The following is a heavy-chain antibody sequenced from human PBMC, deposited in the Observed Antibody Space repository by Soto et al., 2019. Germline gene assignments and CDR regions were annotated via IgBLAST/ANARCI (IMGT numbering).Heavy chain of an antibody. CDR1: GYTFTSYD. D-gene: IGHD3-3*01. J-gene: IGHJ6*02. Sequence: QVQLVQSGAEVKKPGASVKVSCKASGYTFTSYDINWVRQATGQGLEWMGWMNPNNGNTGYAHKFQGRVTMTRNTSIGTAYMELSSLRSEDTAVYYCARQYNDFWSGYIYGMDVWGQGTTVTVSS. CDR3: ARQYNDFWSGYIYGMDV. CDR2: MNPNNGNT. V-gene: IGHV1-8*01.